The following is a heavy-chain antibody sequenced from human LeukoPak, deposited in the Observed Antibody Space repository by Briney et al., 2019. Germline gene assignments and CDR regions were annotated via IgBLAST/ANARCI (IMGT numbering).Heavy chain of an antibody. D-gene: IGHD2-8*01. CDR1: RCSDTFYG. J-gene: IGHJ4*02. Sequence: ASVKVSCKPSRCSDTFYGITGVRQVAGQGLEWMGWISAQHGQTEYALHRQDRDTMTTDTYTNTAYMELRSLRSDDTAVYYCAGSRGYCTSNVCYLKYWGQGTLDPVSS. V-gene: IGHV1-18*01. CDR2: ISAQHGQT. CDR3: AGSRGYCTSNVCYLKY.